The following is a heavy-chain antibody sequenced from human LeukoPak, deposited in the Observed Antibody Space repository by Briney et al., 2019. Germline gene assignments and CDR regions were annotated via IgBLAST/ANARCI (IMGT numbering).Heavy chain of an antibody. V-gene: IGHV3-66*02. Sequence: GGSLRLSCAASGFTVSSNYMSWVRQAPGKGLEWVSVIYSGGSTYYADSVKGRFTISRDNSKNTLYLQMNSLRAEDTAVYYCAMRNRSPVYYFDYWGQGTLVTVSS. CDR1: GFTVSSNY. D-gene: IGHD1-14*01. CDR2: IYSGGST. CDR3: AMRNRSPVYYFDY. J-gene: IGHJ4*02.